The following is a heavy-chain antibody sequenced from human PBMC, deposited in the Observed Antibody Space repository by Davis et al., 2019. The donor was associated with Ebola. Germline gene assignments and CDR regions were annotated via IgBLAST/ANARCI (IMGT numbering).Heavy chain of an antibody. CDR3: AITPTYDILTGYVDY. D-gene: IGHD3-9*01. CDR2: IYTSGST. Sequence: PSETLSLTCTVSGGSISSYYWSWIRQPAGKGLEWIGRIYTSGSTNYNPSLKSRVTMSVDTSKNQFSLKLSSVTAADTAVYYCAITPTYDILTGYVDYWGQGTLVTVSS. CDR1: GGSISSYY. J-gene: IGHJ4*02. V-gene: IGHV4-4*07.